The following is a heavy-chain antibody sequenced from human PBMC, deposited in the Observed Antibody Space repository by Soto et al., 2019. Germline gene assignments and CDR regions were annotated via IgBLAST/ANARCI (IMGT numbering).Heavy chain of an antibody. CDR2: IYSGGST. D-gene: IGHD3-3*02. Sequence: GGSLRLSCAASGFTVSSNYMSWVRQAPGKGLEWVSVIYSGGSTYYADSVKGRFTISRHNSKNTLYLQMNSLRAEDTAVYYCARGLGVLVNWYFDLWGRGTLVTVSS. CDR1: GFTVSSNY. J-gene: IGHJ2*01. CDR3: ARGLGVLVNWYFDL. V-gene: IGHV3-53*04.